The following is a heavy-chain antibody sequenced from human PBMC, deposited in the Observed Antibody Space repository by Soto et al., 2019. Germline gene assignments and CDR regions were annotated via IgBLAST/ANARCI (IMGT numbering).Heavy chain of an antibody. V-gene: IGHV3-73*01. CDR3: TSSALIDYYYYYVMDV. Sequence: GGSLRLSCAASGFTFSGSAMHWVRQASGKGLEWVGRIRSKANSYATAYAASVKGRFTVSRDDSKNTAYLQMNSLKTEDTAVYYCTSSALIDYYYYYVMDVWGQGTTVTVSS. D-gene: IGHD3-22*01. CDR2: IRSKANSYAT. CDR1: GFTFSGSA. J-gene: IGHJ6*02.